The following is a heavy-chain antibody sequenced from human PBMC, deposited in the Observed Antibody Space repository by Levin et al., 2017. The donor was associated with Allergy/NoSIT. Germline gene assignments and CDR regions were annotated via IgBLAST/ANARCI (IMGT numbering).Heavy chain of an antibody. CDR3: ARGRGDIAVAGTTHFEY. D-gene: IGHD6-19*01. CDR2: TYYRSNWDN. J-gene: IGHJ4*02. CDR1: GDTVSSNSAT. Sequence: SETLSLTCAISGDTVSSNSATWNWIRQSPSRGLEWLGRTYYRSNWDNEYAGSVKSRITINPDTSKNQFSLQLNSVTPEDTAVYYCARGRGDIAVAGTTHFEYWGPGALVTVSS. V-gene: IGHV6-1*01.